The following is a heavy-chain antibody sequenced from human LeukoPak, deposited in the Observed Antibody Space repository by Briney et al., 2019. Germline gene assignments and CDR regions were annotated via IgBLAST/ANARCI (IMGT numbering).Heavy chain of an antibody. J-gene: IGHJ5*02. D-gene: IGHD3-22*01. CDR1: GYTFTGYS. V-gene: IGHV1-2*02. CDR3: ARDVYYDSSGYINWFDP. CDR2: ITPNSDDT. Sequence: ASVKVSCKTSGYTFTGYSIHWVRQAPGQGLEWMGWITPNSDDTKYAQKFQGRVTMARDTSINTAYMELTSLRSDDTAVYYCARDVYYDSSGYINWFDPWGQGTLVTVSS.